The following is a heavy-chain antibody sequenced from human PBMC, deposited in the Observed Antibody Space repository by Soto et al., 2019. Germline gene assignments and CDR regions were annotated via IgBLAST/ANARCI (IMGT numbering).Heavy chain of an antibody. J-gene: IGHJ4*02. Sequence: EVRLVESGGGLVKPGGSVRLSCAGSGFSFSDVWMNWVRQGPGKGLEWVARIKSKSDGGTTDYAAPVKGRFTISRDDSKNTVFLQMSSLKTEDTGIYYCLNGFYRGQGTLVTVSS. D-gene: IGHD2-8*01. CDR2: IKSKSDGGTT. CDR1: GFSFSDVW. CDR3: LNGFY. V-gene: IGHV3-15*07.